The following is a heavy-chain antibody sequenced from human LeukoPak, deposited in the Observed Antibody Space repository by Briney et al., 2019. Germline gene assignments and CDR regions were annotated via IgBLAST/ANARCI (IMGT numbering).Heavy chain of an antibody. J-gene: IGHJ4*02. CDR2: HYYNGVT. D-gene: IGHD6-13*01. Sequence: SETLSLTCTVSGDSISSGSYLWGWIRLPPGKGLEWIGAHYYNGVTSYNPSLKSRVTISVDTSTNQFSLILTSVTAADTAVYYCARRQYGSSRADHWGQGTLVTVSS. CDR3: ARRQYGSSRADH. V-gene: IGHV4-39*01. CDR1: GDSISSGSYL.